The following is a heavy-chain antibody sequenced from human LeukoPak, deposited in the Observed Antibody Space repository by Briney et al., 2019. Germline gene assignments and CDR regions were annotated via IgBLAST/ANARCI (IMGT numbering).Heavy chain of an antibody. Sequence: ASVKVSCKVSGNTPTELSMHWVRQAPGKGLEWMGGFDPEDGETIYAQKFQGRVIMTEDTSTDTAHMELSSLRSEDTAVYYCARNPFLRWLQPTHFDYWGQGTLVTVSS. CDR2: FDPEDGET. V-gene: IGHV1-24*01. D-gene: IGHD5-24*01. J-gene: IGHJ4*02. CDR1: GNTPTELS. CDR3: ARNPFLRWLQPTHFDY.